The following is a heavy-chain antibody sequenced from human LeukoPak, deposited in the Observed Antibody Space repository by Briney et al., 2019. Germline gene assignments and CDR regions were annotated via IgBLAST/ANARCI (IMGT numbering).Heavy chain of an antibody. CDR1: GFTFSSYA. D-gene: IGHD4-17*01. CDR3: ARGGYGYYYMDV. V-gene: IGHV3-23*01. Sequence: GGSLRLSCAGSGFTFSSYAMSWVRQAPGKGLEWVSAISGSGGGTYYADSAKGRFTISRDNAKNSLYLQMNSLRAEDTAVYYCARGGYGYYYMDVWGKGTTVTVSS. J-gene: IGHJ6*03. CDR2: ISGSGGGT.